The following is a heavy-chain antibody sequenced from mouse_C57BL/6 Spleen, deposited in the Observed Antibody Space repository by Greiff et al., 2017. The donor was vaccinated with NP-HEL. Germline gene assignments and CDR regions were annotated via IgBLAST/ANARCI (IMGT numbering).Heavy chain of an antibody. CDR3: ASSITTVVAYYAMDY. Sequence: VQLKESGPGLVKPSQSLSLTCSVTGYSITSGYYWNWIRQFPGNKLEWMGYISYDGSNNYNPSLKNRISITRDTSKNQFFLKLNSVTTEDTATYYCASSITTVVAYYAMDYWGQGTSVTVSS. CDR1: GYSITSGYY. CDR2: ISYDGSN. V-gene: IGHV3-6*01. D-gene: IGHD1-1*01. J-gene: IGHJ4*01.